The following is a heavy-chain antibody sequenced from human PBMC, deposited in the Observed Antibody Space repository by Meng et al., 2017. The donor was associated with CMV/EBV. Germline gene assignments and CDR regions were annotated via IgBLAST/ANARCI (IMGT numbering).Heavy chain of an antibody. CDR1: GGSISSGDYY. Sequence: QLQMPASGPGLVKPSQTLSLTCTVSGGSISSGDYYWSWIRQPPGKGLEWIGYIYYSGSTYYNPSLKSRVTISVDTSKNQFSLKLSSVTAADTAVYYRARDWYSGSRFDYWGQGTLVTVSS. CDR2: IYYSGST. J-gene: IGHJ4*02. V-gene: IGHV4-30-4*08. CDR3: ARDWYSGSRFDY. D-gene: IGHD1-26*01.